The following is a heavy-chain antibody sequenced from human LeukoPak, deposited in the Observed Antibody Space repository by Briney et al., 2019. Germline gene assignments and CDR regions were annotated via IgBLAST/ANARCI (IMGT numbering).Heavy chain of an antibody. D-gene: IGHD3-22*01. V-gene: IGHV1-18*01. Sequence: ASVKVSCKASGYTFTTYNINWVRHAPGQGLEWMGWISGYNGNTNYAQKLQGRVTMTTDTSTSTAYMELRSLKSDDTAVYYCASLKNYYDSSGYLVTDAFDIWGQGTMVTVSS. CDR3: ASLKNYYDSSGYLVTDAFDI. CDR1: GYTFTTYN. J-gene: IGHJ3*02. CDR2: ISGYNGNT.